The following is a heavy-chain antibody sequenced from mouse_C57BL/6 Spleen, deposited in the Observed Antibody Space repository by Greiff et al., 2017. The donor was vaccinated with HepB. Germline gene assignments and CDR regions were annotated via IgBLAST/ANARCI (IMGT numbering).Heavy chain of an antibody. CDR3: ERPGYYGGRLDFDV. D-gene: IGHD1-1*01. Sequence: EVKVVESGGGLVKPGGSLKLSCAASGFTFSDYGMHWVRQAPEKGLEWVAYISSGSSTIYYADTVKGRFTISRDNAKNTLFLQMTRLRSEDTAMYYCERPGYYGGRLDFDVWGTGTTVTVSS. CDR1: GFTFSDYG. V-gene: IGHV5-17*01. J-gene: IGHJ1*03. CDR2: ISSGSSTI.